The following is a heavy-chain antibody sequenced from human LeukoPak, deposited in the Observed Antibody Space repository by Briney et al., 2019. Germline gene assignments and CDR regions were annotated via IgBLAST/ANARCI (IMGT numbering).Heavy chain of an antibody. Sequence: PSETLSLTCSVSGDPISNYYWSWIRQPPGKGLEWIGYMYYSGTTNYNPSLKSRVTISVDTSKNQFSLKLSSVTAADTAIYYCARLGSVYINNAFDPWGQGTLVTVSS. J-gene: IGHJ5*02. CDR1: GDPISNYY. CDR3: ARLGSVYINNAFDP. D-gene: IGHD1-14*01. CDR2: MYYSGTT. V-gene: IGHV4-59*08.